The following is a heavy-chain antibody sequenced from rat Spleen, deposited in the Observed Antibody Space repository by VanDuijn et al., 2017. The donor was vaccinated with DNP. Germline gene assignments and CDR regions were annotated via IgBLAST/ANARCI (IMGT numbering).Heavy chain of an antibody. Sequence: EVQLQESGPGLVKPSQSLSLTCSVTGYSITSNYWGWIRKFPGNKMEWIGYISYSGSTSYHPSLKSRISITRDTSRNQSILRLNSVTTEDTATYYCARGGGGIWFAYWGQGSLVTVSS. V-gene: IGHV3-1*01. CDR3: ARGGGGIWFAY. D-gene: IGHD4-3*01. CDR1: GYSITSNY. CDR2: ISYSGST. J-gene: IGHJ3*01.